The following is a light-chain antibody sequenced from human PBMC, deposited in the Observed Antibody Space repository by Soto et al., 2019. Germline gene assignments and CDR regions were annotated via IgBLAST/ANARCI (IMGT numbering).Light chain of an antibody. CDR2: AAS. CDR3: QHRET. J-gene: IGKJ3*01. Sequence: DTQVTQSPSSLSASVGDRVTITCRASQAISNYLHWYRQKPGKAPELLISAASTLQNGVPSRFSGSGSGTEFTLTINSLQPEDFATYYCQHRETFGPGTKVDVK. CDR1: QAISNY. V-gene: IGKV1-39*01.